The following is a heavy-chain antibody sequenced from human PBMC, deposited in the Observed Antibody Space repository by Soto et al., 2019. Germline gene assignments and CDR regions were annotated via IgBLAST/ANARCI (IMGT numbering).Heavy chain of an antibody. J-gene: IGHJ3*02. Sequence: LRLSCAAFGFTVSGKKYVAWVRQAPGKGLEWVSALYDLDGTYYADSVKGRFTTSSDSSRTTVYLQMNSLRPDDTAVYSCATWHLQEHAYDIWGQGTMVTVSS. CDR1: GFTVSGKKY. V-gene: IGHV3-53*01. D-gene: IGHD1-1*01. CDR3: ATWHLQEHAYDI. CDR2: LYDLDGT.